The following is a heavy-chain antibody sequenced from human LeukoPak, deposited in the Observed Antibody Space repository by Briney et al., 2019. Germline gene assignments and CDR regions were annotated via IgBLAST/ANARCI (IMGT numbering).Heavy chain of an antibody. CDR2: IYYSGST. Sequence: PSETLSLTCNVSGGSISSGSYYWGWIRQPPGKGLEWIGSIYYSGSTYYNPSLKSRVTISVDTSKNHFSLEVSSVTASDTAVYYCAGPNFYHTDVWGEGATVTVSS. V-gene: IGHV4-39*02. J-gene: IGHJ6*03. CDR3: AGPNFYHTDV. CDR1: GGSISSGSYY.